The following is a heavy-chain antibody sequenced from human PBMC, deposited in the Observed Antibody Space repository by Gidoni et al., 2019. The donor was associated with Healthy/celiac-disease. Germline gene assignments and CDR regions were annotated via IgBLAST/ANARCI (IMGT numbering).Heavy chain of an antibody. CDR1: GFTFSSYS. J-gene: IGHJ4*02. V-gene: IGHV3-48*02. CDR2: ISSSSSTI. CDR3: ARAPTYCGGDCYLDY. Sequence: EVQLVESGGGLVQPGGSLRLSCAASGFTFSSYSMNWVRQAPGKGLEWVSYISSSSSTIYYADSVKGRFTISRDNAKNSLYLQMNSLRDEDTAVYYCARAPTYCGGDCYLDYWGQGTLVTVSS. D-gene: IGHD2-21*02.